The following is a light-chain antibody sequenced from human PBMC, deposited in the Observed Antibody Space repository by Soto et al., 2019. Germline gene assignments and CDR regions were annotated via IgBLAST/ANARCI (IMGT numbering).Light chain of an antibody. Sequence: DIVMTQSPDSLAVSLGERATINCKSSQSVLYSSNNKDYLAWYQQKPGQPPKLLIYWASTRQFGVPDRFSGSGSGTDFTLTISSLQAEDVAVYYGQQYFTTPRTFGQGTKVEIK. CDR1: QSVLYSSNNKDY. V-gene: IGKV4-1*01. J-gene: IGKJ1*01. CDR3: QQYFTTPRT. CDR2: WAS.